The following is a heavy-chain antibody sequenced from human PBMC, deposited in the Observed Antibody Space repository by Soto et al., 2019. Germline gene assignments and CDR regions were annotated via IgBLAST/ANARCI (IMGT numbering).Heavy chain of an antibody. Sequence: GGSLRLSCAASGFTFSSYAMSWVRQAPGKGLEWVSAISGSGGSTYYADSVKGRFTISRDNSKNTLYLQMNSLRAEDTAVYYCAKRGPPTVTTRHYFDYWGQGTLVTVSS. V-gene: IGHV3-23*01. D-gene: IGHD4-4*01. CDR1: GFTFSSYA. J-gene: IGHJ4*02. CDR3: AKRGPPTVTTRHYFDY. CDR2: ISGSGGST.